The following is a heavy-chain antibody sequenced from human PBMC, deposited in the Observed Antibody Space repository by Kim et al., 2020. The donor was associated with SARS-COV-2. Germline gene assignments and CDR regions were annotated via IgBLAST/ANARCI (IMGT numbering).Heavy chain of an antibody. V-gene: IGHV3-9*01. D-gene: IGHD6-19*01. CDR2: ISWNSGSI. J-gene: IGHJ4*02. CDR1: GFTFDDYA. CDR3: AKDKELGSLGGIAVASYFDY. Sequence: GGSLRLSCAASGFTFDDYAMHWVRQAPGKGLEWVSGISWNSGSIGYADSVKGRFTISRDNAKNSLYLQMNSLRAEDTALYYCAKDKELGSLGGIAVASYFDYWGQGTLVTVSS.